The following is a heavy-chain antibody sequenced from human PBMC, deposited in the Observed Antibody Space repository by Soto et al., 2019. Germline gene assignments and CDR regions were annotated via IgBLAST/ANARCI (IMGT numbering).Heavy chain of an antibody. Sequence: QVQLQESGPGLVKPSGTLSLTCAVSGGSISSSNWWSWVRQPPGKGLEWIGEIYHSGSTNYNPSLKSRVTRSVDKSQNQFSLKLSSVTAADTAVYYCARDLKYVDIVATIKGGMDVWGQGTTVTVSS. CDR3: ARDLKYVDIVATIKGGMDV. D-gene: IGHD5-12*01. CDR2: IYHSGST. CDR1: GGSISSSNW. J-gene: IGHJ6*02. V-gene: IGHV4-4*02.